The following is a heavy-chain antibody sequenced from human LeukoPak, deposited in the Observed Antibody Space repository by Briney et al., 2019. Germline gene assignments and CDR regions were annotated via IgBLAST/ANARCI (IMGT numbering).Heavy chain of an antibody. J-gene: IGHJ3*02. CDR2: IYSGGST. CDR1: GFTVSSNY. CDR3: ARDPATSPLNAFDI. V-gene: IGHV3-66*02. Sequence: GGSLRLSCAASGFTVSSNYMSWVRQAPGKGLEWVSVIYSGGSTYYADSVKGRFTISRDNSKNTLHLQMNSLRAEDTAVYYCARDPATSPLNAFDIWGQGTMVTVSS. D-gene: IGHD5-24*01.